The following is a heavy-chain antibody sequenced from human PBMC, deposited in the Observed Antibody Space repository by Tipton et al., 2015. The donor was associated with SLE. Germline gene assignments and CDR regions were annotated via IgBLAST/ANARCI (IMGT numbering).Heavy chain of an antibody. CDR1: GFTFDDYA. J-gene: IGHJ4*02. V-gene: IGHV3-9*01. D-gene: IGHD3-16*01. CDR2: ISWKSGSI. Sequence: SLRLSCAASGFTFDDYAMHWVRQAPGKGLEWVSGISWKSGSIGYADSVKGRFTISRDNAKNSLYLQMNSLRAEDTALYYCAKGGGDYWGQGTLVTVSS. CDR3: AKGGGDY.